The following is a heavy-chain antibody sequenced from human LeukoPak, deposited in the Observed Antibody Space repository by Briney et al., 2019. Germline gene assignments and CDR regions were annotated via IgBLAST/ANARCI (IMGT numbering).Heavy chain of an antibody. D-gene: IGHD2-8*01. Sequence: GGSLRLSCAASGFTFGSYGMHWVRQAPGKGLEWVAFIRYDGSNKYYADSVKGRFTISRDNSKNTLYLQMNSPRAEDTAVYYCAKGGYCSNGVCYTDYYYMDVWGKGTTVTVSS. CDR3: AKGGYCSNGVCYTDYYYMDV. CDR2: IRYDGSNK. CDR1: GFTFGSYG. J-gene: IGHJ6*03. V-gene: IGHV3-30*02.